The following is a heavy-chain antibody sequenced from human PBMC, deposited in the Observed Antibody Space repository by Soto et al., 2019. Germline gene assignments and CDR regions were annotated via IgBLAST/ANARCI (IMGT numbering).Heavy chain of an antibody. D-gene: IGHD6-6*01. CDR1: GYTFISYG. J-gene: IGHJ6*02. CDR2: ISSYNGNT. Sequence: QVQLVQSGAEVKKPGASVKVSCKASGYTFISYGISWVRQAPGQGLEWMGLISSYNGNTNYAQKLQGRVTMTTDTPTPTEYTDLRSLRSDDTAVYYCASDPPTSSITARDYYYAMDVWGQWTRVTVSS. CDR3: ASDPPTSSITARDYYYAMDV. V-gene: IGHV1-18*01.